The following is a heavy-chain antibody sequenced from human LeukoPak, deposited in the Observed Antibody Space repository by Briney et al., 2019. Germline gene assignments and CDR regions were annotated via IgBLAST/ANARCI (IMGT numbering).Heavy chain of an antibody. J-gene: IGHJ4*02. D-gene: IGHD3-22*01. V-gene: IGHV3-9*01. CDR3: AKDIAYYDSSGSFDY. Sequence: GGSLRLSCAASGFTFSSYWMHWVRQAPGKGLEWVSGISWNSGSIGYADSVKGRFTISRDNAKNSLYLQMNSLRAEDTALYYCAKDIAYYDSSGSFDYWGQGTLVTVSS. CDR1: GFTFSSYW. CDR2: ISWNSGSI.